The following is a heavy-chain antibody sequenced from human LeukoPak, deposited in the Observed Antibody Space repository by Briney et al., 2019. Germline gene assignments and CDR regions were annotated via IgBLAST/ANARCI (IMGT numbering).Heavy chain of an antibody. CDR2: ISSSSSYI. D-gene: IGHD4-11*01. V-gene: IGHV3-21*01. Sequence: PGGSLRLSCAASGFTFSSYSMNWVRQAPGKGLEWVSSISSSSSYIYYADSVRGRSTISRDNAKNSLYLQMNSLRAEDTAVYYCARDLTTVSSFDYWGQGTLVTVSS. CDR3: ARDLTTVSSFDY. J-gene: IGHJ4*02. CDR1: GFTFSSYS.